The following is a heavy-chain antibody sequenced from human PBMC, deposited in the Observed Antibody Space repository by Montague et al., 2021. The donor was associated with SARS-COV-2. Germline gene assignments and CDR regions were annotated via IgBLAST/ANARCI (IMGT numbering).Heavy chain of an antibody. V-gene: IGHV4-4*07. CDR3: ASVSSTSGWGYWYHGLDV. CDR1: GGSINSYY. D-gene: IGHD2-2*01. Sequence: SETLSLTCGVSGGSINSYYWSWIRQPAGKGLEWIGRIYTSGRTNHSPSLKSRVTISVDTSRNHLSLALNSVTAADTAVYYCASVSSTSGWGYWYHGLDVWGQGTTVIVSS. J-gene: IGHJ6*02. CDR2: IYTSGRT.